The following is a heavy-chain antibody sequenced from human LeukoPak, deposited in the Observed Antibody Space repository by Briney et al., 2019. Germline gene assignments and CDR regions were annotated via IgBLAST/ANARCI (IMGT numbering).Heavy chain of an antibody. CDR2: IYYSGST. D-gene: IGHD6-13*01. Sequence: SQTLSLTCTASGGSISSGGYSWSWIRQHPARGLEWIGYIYYSGSTYYNPSLKSRVTISVDTSKNQFSLKLSSVTAADTAVYYCARVGDSWYKIDSWGQGTLVTVSS. CDR1: GGSISSGGYS. J-gene: IGHJ4*02. CDR3: ARVGDSWYKIDS. V-gene: IGHV4-31*03.